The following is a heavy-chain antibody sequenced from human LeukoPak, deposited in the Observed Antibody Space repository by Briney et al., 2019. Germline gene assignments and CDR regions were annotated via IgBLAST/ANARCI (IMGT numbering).Heavy chain of an antibody. CDR1: GFTFSSYA. CDR2: ISGSGGST. D-gene: IGHD3-3*01. V-gene: IGHV3-23*01. J-gene: IGHJ4*02. Sequence: GRSLRLPCAASGFTFSSYAMSWVRQAPGKGLEWVSAISGSGGSTYYADSVKGRFTISRDNSKNTLYLQMNSLRAEDTAVYYCAKDWSGDYYFDYWGQGTLVAVSS. CDR3: AKDWSGDYYFDY.